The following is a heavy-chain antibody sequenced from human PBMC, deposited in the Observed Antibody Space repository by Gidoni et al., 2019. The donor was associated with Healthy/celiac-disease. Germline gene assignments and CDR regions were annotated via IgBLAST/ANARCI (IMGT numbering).Heavy chain of an antibody. J-gene: IGHJ4*02. CDR2: ISYDGSNK. D-gene: IGHD3-3*01. V-gene: IGHV3-30*18. Sequence: QVQLVESGGGVVQPGRSLRLSCAASGFTFSSYGMHRVRQAPGKGLEWVSVISYDGSNKYYADSVKGRFTISRDNSKNTLYLQMNSLRAEDTAVYYCAKAGYDFWSGTQYYFDYWGQGTLVTVSS. CDR1: GFTFSSYG. CDR3: AKAGYDFWSGTQYYFDY.